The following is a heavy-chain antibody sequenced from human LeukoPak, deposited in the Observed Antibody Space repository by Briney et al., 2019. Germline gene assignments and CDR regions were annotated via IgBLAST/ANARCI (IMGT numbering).Heavy chain of an antibody. D-gene: IGHD3-22*01. Sequence: GGSLRLSCAASGFTFSTYNMNWVRHAPGKGLEWISSITSSSSYIYYADSVKGRFTISRDNAKNSLYLQMNSLRAEDTAKYYCVRDEIGVTPLDNWGQGTLVTVSS. CDR1: GFTFSTYN. CDR2: ITSSSSYI. J-gene: IGHJ4*02. V-gene: IGHV3-21*06. CDR3: VRDEIGVTPLDN.